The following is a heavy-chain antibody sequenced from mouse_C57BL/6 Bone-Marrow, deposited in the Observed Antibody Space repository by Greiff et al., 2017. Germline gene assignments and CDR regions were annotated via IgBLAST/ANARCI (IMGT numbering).Heavy chain of an antibody. CDR1: GYAFSSSW. Sequence: QVQLKESGPELVKPGASVKISCKASGYAFSSSWMNWVKQRPGKGLEWIGRIYPGDGDTNYNGKFQGKSTLTSDKSSNTTYMQLSSLTSEDSAVYFCARGYCNYEYYAMDYWGQGTSVTVSS. D-gene: IGHD2-10*02. CDR3: ARGYCNYEYYAMDY. J-gene: IGHJ4*01. CDR2: IYPGDGDT. V-gene: IGHV1-82*01.